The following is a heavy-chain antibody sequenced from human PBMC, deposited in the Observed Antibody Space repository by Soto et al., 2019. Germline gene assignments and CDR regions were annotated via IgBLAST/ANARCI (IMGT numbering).Heavy chain of an antibody. D-gene: IGHD3-22*01. J-gene: IGHJ4*02. CDR3: ARQRYYYDSSGYGFGY. Sequence: EXLKIYCKCSGYXFTSYLISWVRHMPGKGLEWMGIIYPGDSDTRYSPSFQGHVTISSEKSISTAYLQWSSLKSSDTAMYYCARQRYYYDSSGYGFGYWGQGTLGTVS. CDR1: GYXFTSYL. V-gene: IGHV5-51*01. CDR2: IYPGDSDT.